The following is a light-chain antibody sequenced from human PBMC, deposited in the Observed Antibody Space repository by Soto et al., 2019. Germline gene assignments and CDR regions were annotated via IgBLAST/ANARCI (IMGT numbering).Light chain of an antibody. J-gene: IGLJ3*02. CDR2: RNN. CDR1: SSNIGSNY. V-gene: IGLV1-47*01. Sequence: QSALTQPPSVSGTPGQRVTISCSGSSSNIGSNYVYWYQHLPGTAPKLLIYRNNQRPSGVPDRFSGSKSGTSASLAISGLRSEDETDYYCAAWDGSLSGRVFGGGTKVTVL. CDR3: AAWDGSLSGRV.